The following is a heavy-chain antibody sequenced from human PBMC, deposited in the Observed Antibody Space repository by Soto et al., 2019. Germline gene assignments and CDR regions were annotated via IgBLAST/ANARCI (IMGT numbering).Heavy chain of an antibody. J-gene: IGHJ4*02. CDR3: ARGIVGATETGFDY. V-gene: IGHV3-21*01. D-gene: IGHD1-26*01. CDR1: GFTFSSYS. Sequence: GGSLRLSCAASGFTFSSYSMSWVRQAPGKGLEWVSSISSSSSYIYYADSVKGRFTISRDNAKNSLYLQMNSLRAEDTAVYYCARGIVGATETGFDYWGQGTLVTVSS. CDR2: ISSSSSYI.